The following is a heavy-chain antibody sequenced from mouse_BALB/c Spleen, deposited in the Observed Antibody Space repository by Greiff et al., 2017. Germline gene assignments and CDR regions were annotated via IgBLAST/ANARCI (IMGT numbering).Heavy chain of an antibody. Sequence: EVNVVESGGGLVKPGGSLKLSCAASGFTFSSYAMSWVRQTPEKRLEWVATISSGGSYTYYPDSVKGRFTISRDNAKNTLYLQMSSLRSEDTAMYYCARAYYGNYGYAMDYWGQGTSVTVSS. V-gene: IGHV5-9-3*01. CDR1: GFTFSSYA. J-gene: IGHJ4*01. D-gene: IGHD2-10*01. CDR3: ARAYYGNYGYAMDY. CDR2: ISSGGSYT.